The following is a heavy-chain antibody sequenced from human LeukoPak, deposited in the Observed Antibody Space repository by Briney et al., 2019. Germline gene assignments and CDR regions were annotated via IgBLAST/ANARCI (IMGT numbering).Heavy chain of an antibody. CDR3: ARLFTAMALN. D-gene: IGHD5-18*01. CDR2: INTNTGHP. V-gene: IGHV7-4-1*02. CDR1: GYTFTSCA. Sequence: GASVTVSCMASGYTFTSCAMLWVGPAAARELEWMGWINTNTGHPTYAQGFTGRFVFSLATSVSTAYLQISSLNAADTAVYYCARLFTAMALNWGQGTLVTVSS. J-gene: IGHJ4*02.